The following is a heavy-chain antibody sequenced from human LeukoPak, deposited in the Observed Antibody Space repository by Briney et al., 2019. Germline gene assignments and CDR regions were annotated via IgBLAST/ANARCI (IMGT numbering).Heavy chain of an antibody. CDR1: GGSFSGYY. J-gene: IGHJ4*02. CDR3: ARRGEQWLLEYYFDY. CDR2: INHSGST. D-gene: IGHD3-22*01. V-gene: IGHV4-34*01. Sequence: SETLSLTCAVYGGSFSGYYWSWIRQPPGKGLEWIGEINHSGSTNYNPSLKSRVTVSVDTSKNQFSLKLSSVTAADTAVYYCARRGEQWLLEYYFDYWGQGTLVTVSS.